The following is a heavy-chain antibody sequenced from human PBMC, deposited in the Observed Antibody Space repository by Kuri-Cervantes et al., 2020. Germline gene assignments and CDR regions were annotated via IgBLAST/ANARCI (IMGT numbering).Heavy chain of an antibody. CDR3: ARDLQPKPPNGDFDY. V-gene: IGHV3-33*01. CDR1: GLTFSNYG. J-gene: IGHJ4*02. Sequence: GESLKISCAASGLTFSNYGMHWVRQASGKGLEWVAVIWYDGSYKYYADSVKGRFTISRDNSKNTLYLQMNNLRAGDTAVYYCARDLQPKPPNGDFDYWGQGTLVTVSS. D-gene: IGHD2-8*01. CDR2: IWYDGSYK.